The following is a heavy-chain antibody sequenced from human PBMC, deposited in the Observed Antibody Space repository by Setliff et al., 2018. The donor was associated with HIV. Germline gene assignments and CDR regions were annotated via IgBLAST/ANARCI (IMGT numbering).Heavy chain of an antibody. CDR2: ISYDGSSK. Sequence: GGSLRLSCAASGFTFSSYGMHWVRQAPGKGLEWVAVISYDGSSKYYADSVKGRFTIARDNSKNTLYLQMNSLRAEDTAVYYCAKEPHLIVGATGGLIDYWGQGTLVTVSS. CDR1: GFTFSSYG. V-gene: IGHV3-30*18. D-gene: IGHD1-26*01. J-gene: IGHJ4*02. CDR3: AKEPHLIVGATGGLIDY.